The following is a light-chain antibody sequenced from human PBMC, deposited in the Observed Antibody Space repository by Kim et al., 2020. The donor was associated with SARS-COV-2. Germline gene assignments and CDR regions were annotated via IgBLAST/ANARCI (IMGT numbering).Light chain of an antibody. V-gene: IGLV6-57*03. CDR1: SGSIASNY. CDR3: QSYDSSNQV. J-gene: IGLJ3*02. Sequence: VTISCTRSSGSIASNYVQWYQQRPGSAPTTVIYEDNQRPSGVPDRFSGSIDSSSNSASLTISGLKTEDEADYYCQSYDSSNQVFGGGTQLTVL. CDR2: EDN.